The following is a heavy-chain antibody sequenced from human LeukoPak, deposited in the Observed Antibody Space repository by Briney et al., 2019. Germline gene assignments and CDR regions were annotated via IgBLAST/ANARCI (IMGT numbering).Heavy chain of an antibody. V-gene: IGHV3-23*01. CDR2: ISNGGVTT. Sequence: PGGSLRLSCAASGFTFGSYAMSWVRQTPGKSLEWVSIISNGGVTTYYADSVRGRFTISRDNSKDLLYLQMDSLRAEDTAVYYCVKLSSGSGSSFGFDPWGLGTLVTVSS. CDR1: GFTFGSYA. D-gene: IGHD6-13*01. CDR3: VKLSSGSGSSFGFDP. J-gene: IGHJ5*02.